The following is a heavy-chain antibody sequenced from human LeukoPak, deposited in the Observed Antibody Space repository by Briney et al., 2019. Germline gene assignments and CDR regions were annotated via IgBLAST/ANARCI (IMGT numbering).Heavy chain of an antibody. D-gene: IGHD2-15*01. CDR1: GGSFSGYY. V-gene: IGHV4-34*01. CDR3: GRRVVVAATFDY. Sequence: SETLSLTCAVYGGSFSGYYWSWIRQPPGKGLEWIGEINHSGTTNYNPSLKSRVTISVDTSKSQFSLKLSSVTAADTAVYYCGRRVVVAATFDYWGQGTLVTVSS. CDR2: INHSGTT. J-gene: IGHJ4*02.